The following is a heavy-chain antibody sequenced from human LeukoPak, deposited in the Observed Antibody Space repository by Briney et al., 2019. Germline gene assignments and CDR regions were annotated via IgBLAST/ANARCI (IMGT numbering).Heavy chain of an antibody. CDR1: GFTFSSYS. CDR3: ARLGIVGATDAFDI. Sequence: GGSLRLSCAASGFTFSSYSMNWVRQAPGKGLEWVSSISSSSSYIYYADSVKGRFTISRDNAKNSLYLQMNSLRAKDTAVYYCARLGIVGATDAFDIWGQGTMVTASS. CDR2: ISSSSSYI. V-gene: IGHV3-21*01. D-gene: IGHD1-26*01. J-gene: IGHJ3*02.